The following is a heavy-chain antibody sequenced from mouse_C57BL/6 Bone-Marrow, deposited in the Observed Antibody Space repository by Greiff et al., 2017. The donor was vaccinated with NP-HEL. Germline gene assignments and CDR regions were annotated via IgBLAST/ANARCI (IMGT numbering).Heavy chain of an antibody. J-gene: IGHJ4*01. Sequence: VQLQQSGTVLARPGASVKMSCKTSGYTFTSYWMHWVKQRPGQGLEWLGALYPGNSDTSYNQKFKGKAKLTAVTSASTAYMELSSLTNEDSAVYYCTYGNYYYAMDYWGQGTSVTVSS. V-gene: IGHV1-5*01. CDR3: TYGNYYYAMDY. D-gene: IGHD2-1*01. CDR2: LYPGNSDT. CDR1: GYTFTSYW.